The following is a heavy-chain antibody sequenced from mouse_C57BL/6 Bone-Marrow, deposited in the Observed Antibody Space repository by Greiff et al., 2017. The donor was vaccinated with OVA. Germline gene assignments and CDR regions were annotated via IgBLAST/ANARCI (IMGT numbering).Heavy chain of an antibody. J-gene: IGHJ1*03. CDR3: ARWGFYYYGYFDV. CDR2: IYPGDGDT. D-gene: IGHD1-1*01. Sequence: QVQLQQSGAELVKPGASVKISCKASGYAFSSYWMNWVKQRPGKGLEWIGQIYPGDGDTNYNGKFKGKATLTADKSSSTAYMQLSSLTSEDSAVYFGARWGFYYYGYFDVWGTGTTVTVSS. V-gene: IGHV1-80*01. CDR1: GYAFSSYW.